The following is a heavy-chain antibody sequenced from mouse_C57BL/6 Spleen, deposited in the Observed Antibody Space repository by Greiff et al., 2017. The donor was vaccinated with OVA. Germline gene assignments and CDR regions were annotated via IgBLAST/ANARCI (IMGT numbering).Heavy chain of an antibody. CDR1: GYTFTDYN. Sequence: EVQLQESGPELVTPGASVKMSCKASGYTFTDYNMHWVKQSHGKSLEWIGNINTNNGGTSYNQKVKGKATLTVNQSSSTAYMELRSLTSEDSAVYYCARWAAQATLSWFAYWGQGTLVTVSA. J-gene: IGHJ3*01. V-gene: IGHV1-22*01. D-gene: IGHD3-2*02. CDR2: INTNNGGT. CDR3: ARWAAQATLSWFAY.